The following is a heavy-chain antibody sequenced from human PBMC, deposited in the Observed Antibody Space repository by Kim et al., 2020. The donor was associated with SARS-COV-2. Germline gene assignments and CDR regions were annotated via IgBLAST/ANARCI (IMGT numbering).Heavy chain of an antibody. CDR1: GFPFRSYA. D-gene: IGHD2-15*01. V-gene: IGHV3-23*01. Sequence: GGSLRLSCAASGFPFRSYAMTWVRQTPGKGLEWVATINDGDGYTNLADSVKGRFTISRDNSRSTLFLQMSSLRAEDTAVYYCAQELVVKSQILGYYNGMDVWGQGTTVTVSS. CDR2: INDGDGYT. J-gene: IGHJ6*02. CDR3: AQELVVKSQILGYYNGMDV.